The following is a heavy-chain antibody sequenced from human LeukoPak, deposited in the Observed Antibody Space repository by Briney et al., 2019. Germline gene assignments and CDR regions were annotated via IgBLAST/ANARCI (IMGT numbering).Heavy chain of an antibody. D-gene: IGHD6-13*01. CDR1: GFTFNSYA. V-gene: IGHV3-30-3*01. J-gene: IGHJ4*02. CDR2: ISYDGSNK. Sequence: GGSLRLSCAASGFTFNSYAMHWVRQAPGKGLEWVAVISYDGSNKFYADSVKGRFTISRDNSKNTLYLQMNSLRAEDTAVYYCAREESIAAAGTPFYWGQGTLVTVSS. CDR3: AREESIAAAGTPFY.